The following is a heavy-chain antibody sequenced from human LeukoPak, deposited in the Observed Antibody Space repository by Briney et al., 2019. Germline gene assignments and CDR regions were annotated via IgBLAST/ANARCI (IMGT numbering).Heavy chain of an antibody. V-gene: IGHV4-30-2*01. Sequence: SQTLSLTCAVSGGSISSGGYSWSWIRQPPGKGLEWIGYIHHSGSTYYNPSLKSRVTISVDRSKNQFSLKLSSVTAADTAVYYCARAPTYYYDSSGYYQDAFDIWGQGTMVTVSS. CDR1: GGSISSGGYS. CDR3: ARAPTYYYDSSGYYQDAFDI. J-gene: IGHJ3*02. CDR2: IHHSGST. D-gene: IGHD3-22*01.